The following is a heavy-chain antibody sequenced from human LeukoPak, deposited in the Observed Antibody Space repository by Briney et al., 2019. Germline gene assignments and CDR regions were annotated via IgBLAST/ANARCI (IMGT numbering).Heavy chain of an antibody. D-gene: IGHD3-22*01. CDR2: ISSSSSYM. V-gene: IGHV3-21*01. CDR1: GFNFNTYN. CDR3: TREYYDSSFDY. Sequence: GGSLRLSCGVSGFNFNTYNMNWVRQAPGKGLEWVSTISSSSSYMYYADSVRGRFTISRDNAKSSLYLQMNSLRAEDTAVYYCTREYYDSSFDYWGQGTLVPVSS. J-gene: IGHJ4*02.